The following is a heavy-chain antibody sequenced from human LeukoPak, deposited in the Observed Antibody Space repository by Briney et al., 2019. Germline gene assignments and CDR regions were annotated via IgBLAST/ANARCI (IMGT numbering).Heavy chain of an antibody. CDR2: FDPEDGET. Sequence: ASVKVSCRASGYTFTGHYIHWVRQAPGKGLEWMGGFDPEDGETIYAQKFQGRVTMTEDTSTDTAYMELSSLRSEDTAVYYCATPRTYDSSGYYYLGFDYWGQGTLVTVSS. CDR3: ATPRTYDSSGYYYLGFDY. V-gene: IGHV1-24*01. D-gene: IGHD3-22*01. CDR1: GYTFTGHY. J-gene: IGHJ4*02.